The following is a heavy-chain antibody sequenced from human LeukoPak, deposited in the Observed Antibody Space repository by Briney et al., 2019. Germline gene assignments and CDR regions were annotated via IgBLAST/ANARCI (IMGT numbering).Heavy chain of an antibody. CDR2: IIPVLNIA. V-gene: IGHV1-69*04. CDR1: EATFSSYA. J-gene: IGHJ4*02. Sequence: SVKVSCKTSEATFSSYALSWVRQAPGQGPEWMGRIIPVLNIANYAQKFQGRVTIFADTSTSTTYMELNTLGSDDTAIYYCAREAAAGGTFFDDWGREPWSPSP. D-gene: IGHD6-13*01. CDR3: AREAAAGGTFFDD.